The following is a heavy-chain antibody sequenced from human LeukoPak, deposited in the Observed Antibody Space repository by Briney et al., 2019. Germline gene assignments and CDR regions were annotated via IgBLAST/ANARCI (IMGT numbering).Heavy chain of an antibody. CDR2: INPNSGGT. V-gene: IGHV1-2*02. J-gene: IGHJ5*02. Sequence: GASVKVSCKASGYTFTGYYMHWVRQAPGQGLEWMGWINPNSGGTNYAQKLQGRVTMTRDTSISTAYMELSRLRSDDTAVYYCALSHYYDSGWFDPWGQGTLVTVSS. D-gene: IGHD3-22*01. CDR1: GYTFTGYY. CDR3: ALSHYYDSGWFDP.